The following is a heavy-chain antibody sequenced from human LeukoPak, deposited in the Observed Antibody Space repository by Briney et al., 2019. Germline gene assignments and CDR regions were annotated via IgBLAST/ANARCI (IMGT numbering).Heavy chain of an antibody. D-gene: IGHD1-14*01. CDR1: GGTFSSYA. CDR2: IIPIFGTA. Sequence: ASVKVSCKASGGTFSSYAISWVRQAPGQGLEWMGGIIPIFGTANYAQKFQGRVTITTDESTSTAYMELSSLRSEDTAVYYCARDRGTTFDAFDVWGQGTMVTVSS. J-gene: IGHJ3*01. V-gene: IGHV1-69*05. CDR3: ARDRGTTFDAFDV.